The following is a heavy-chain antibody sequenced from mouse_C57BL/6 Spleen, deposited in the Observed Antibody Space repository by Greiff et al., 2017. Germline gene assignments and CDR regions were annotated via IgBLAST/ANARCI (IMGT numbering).Heavy chain of an antibody. J-gene: IGHJ1*03. CDR1: GYTFTSYW. CDR2: IHPNSGST. Sequence: QVQLQQPGAELVKPGASVKLSCKASGYTFTSYWMHWVKQRPGQGLEWIGMIHPNSGSTNYNEKFKSKATLTVDKSSSTAYMQLSSLTSEDSAFYYCSRAGTTLPWYFDCCGTGTTVTVSS. D-gene: IGHD1-1*01. CDR3: SRAGTTLPWYFDC. V-gene: IGHV1-64*01.